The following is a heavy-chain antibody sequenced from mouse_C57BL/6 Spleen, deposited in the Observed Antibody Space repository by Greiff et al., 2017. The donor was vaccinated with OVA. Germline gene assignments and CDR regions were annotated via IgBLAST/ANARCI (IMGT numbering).Heavy chain of an antibody. V-gene: IGHV1-59*01. CDR1: GYTFTSYW. J-gene: IGHJ4*01. D-gene: IGHD2-12*01. CDR3: ARPNYTNYDAMDY. Sequence: VQLQQPGAELVRPGTSVKLSCKASGYTFTSYWMHWVKQRPGQGLEWIGVIDPSDSYTNYNQKFKGKATLTVDTSSSTAYMQLSSLTSEDSAVYYCARPNYTNYDAMDYWGQGTSVTVSS. CDR2: IDPSDSYT.